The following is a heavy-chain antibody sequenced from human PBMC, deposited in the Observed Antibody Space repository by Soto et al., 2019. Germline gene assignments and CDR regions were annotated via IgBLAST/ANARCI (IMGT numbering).Heavy chain of an antibody. J-gene: IGHJ4*02. CDR3: ARARVYATGPLDF. Sequence: GGSLRLSCAASGFTFTSYTMNWVRQAPGKGLEWASSISSSSDYIYYADSMKGRVTISRDNAKNSLFLDINSLTGEDTAVYYCARARVYATGPLDFWGQGPMIASSS. CDR1: GFTFTSYT. V-gene: IGHV3-21*06. D-gene: IGHD6-13*01. CDR2: ISSSSDYI.